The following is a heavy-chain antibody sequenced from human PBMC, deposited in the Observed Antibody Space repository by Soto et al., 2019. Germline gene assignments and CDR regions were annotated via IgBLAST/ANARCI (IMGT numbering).Heavy chain of an antibody. CDR2: ISGGGGTT. Sequence: PGGSLRLSCAASGFTFSNYAMSWVRQAPGKGLEWVSAISGGGGTTYYADSVKGRFSISRDNPKNTLYLHMNSLRAEDTAVYYCTTGLSNGYYNFDYWGQGTPVTVSS. D-gene: IGHD3-22*01. V-gene: IGHV3-23*01. CDR1: GFTFSNYA. CDR3: TTGLSNGYYNFDY. J-gene: IGHJ4*02.